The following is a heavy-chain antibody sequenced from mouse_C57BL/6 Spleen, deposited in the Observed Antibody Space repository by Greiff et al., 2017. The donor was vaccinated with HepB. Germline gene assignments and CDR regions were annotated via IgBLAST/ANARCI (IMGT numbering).Heavy chain of an antibody. CDR1: GFSLTSYG. V-gene: IGHV2-2*01. J-gene: IGHJ1*03. Sequence: VQLVESGPGLVQPSQSLSITCTVSGFSLTSYGVHWVRQSPGKGLEWLGVIWSGGSTDYNAAFISRLSISKDNSKSQVFFKMNSLQADDTAIYYCAITTVVATRYFDVWGTGTTVTVSS. CDR2: IWSGGST. CDR3: AITTVVATRYFDV. D-gene: IGHD1-1*01.